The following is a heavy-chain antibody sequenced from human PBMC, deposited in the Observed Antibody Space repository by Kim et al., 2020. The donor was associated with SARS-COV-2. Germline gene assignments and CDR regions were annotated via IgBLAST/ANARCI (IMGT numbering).Heavy chain of an antibody. CDR2: IIPIFGTA. CDR3: AREVGYCSSTSCYANEYGMDV. Sequence: SVKVSCKASGGTFSSYAISWVRQAPGQGLEWMGGIIPIFGTANYAQKFQGRVTITADESTSTAYMELSSLRSEDTAVYYCAREVGYCSSTSCYANEYGMDVWGQGTTVTVSS. V-gene: IGHV1-69*13. J-gene: IGHJ6*02. CDR1: GGTFSSYA. D-gene: IGHD2-2*01.